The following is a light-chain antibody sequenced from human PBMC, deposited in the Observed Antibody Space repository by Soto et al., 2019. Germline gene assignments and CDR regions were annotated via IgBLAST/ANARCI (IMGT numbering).Light chain of an antibody. CDR1: QGISSW. Sequence: DIQMTQSPSSVSASVGDTITITCRASQGISSWLAWYQQKPGKAPKILIYGASILPRGVPSRFSGSGSGTDFTLTLRSLQPEDFAAYYLQQAYSFPRTFGGGTKVTIK. J-gene: IGKJ4*01. CDR2: GAS. V-gene: IGKV1-12*01. CDR3: QQAYSFPRT.